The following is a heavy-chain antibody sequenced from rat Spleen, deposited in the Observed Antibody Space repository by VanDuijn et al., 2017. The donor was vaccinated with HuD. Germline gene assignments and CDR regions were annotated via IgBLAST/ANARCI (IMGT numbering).Heavy chain of an antibody. CDR3: AKDGYYYDGTYYYGYVMDA. CDR2: INTDGGST. V-gene: IGHV5-20*01. J-gene: IGHJ4*01. CDR1: GFTFSDYY. Sequence: EVQLVESGGGLVQPGRSLKLSCAASGFTFSDYYMAWVRQAPTKGLEWVATINTDGGSTYYPDSVKGRFTISRDNAENTVYLQMNSLRSEDTATYYCAKDGYYYDGTYYYGYVMDAWGQGASVTVSS. D-gene: IGHD1-12*02.